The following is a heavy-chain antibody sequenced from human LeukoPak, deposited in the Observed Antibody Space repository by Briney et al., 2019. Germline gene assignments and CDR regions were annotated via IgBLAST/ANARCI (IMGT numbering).Heavy chain of an antibody. CDR1: GFTVSSNY. Sequence: PGGSLRLSCAASGFTVSSNYMSGVRQAPGKGLEWVSVIYSGGSAYYADSVKGRFTISRDNSKNTLYLQMNSLRAEDTAVYYCARLYGDYGTYYYYYGMDVWGQGTTVTVSS. D-gene: IGHD4-17*01. CDR2: IYSGGSA. J-gene: IGHJ6*02. V-gene: IGHV3-66*02. CDR3: ARLYGDYGTYYYYYGMDV.